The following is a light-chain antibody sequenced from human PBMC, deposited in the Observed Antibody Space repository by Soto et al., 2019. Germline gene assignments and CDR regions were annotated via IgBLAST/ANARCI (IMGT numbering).Light chain of an antibody. CDR2: AAS. Sequence: EIVLTQSPGTLSLSPGERATLSCRASQSVSSNYLAWFQQKPGQAPRLLIYAASSRATGIPDRFSGSGSGTDFTLTSSRLEPEDFAVYYCQQYGSSPQTFGQGTKVDIK. V-gene: IGKV3-20*01. CDR1: QSVSSNY. J-gene: IGKJ1*01. CDR3: QQYGSSPQT.